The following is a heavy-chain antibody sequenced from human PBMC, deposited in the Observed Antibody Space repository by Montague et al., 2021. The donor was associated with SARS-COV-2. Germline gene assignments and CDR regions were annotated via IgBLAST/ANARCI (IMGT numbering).Heavy chain of an antibody. CDR2: IYYSGST. J-gene: IGHJ4*02. Sequence: SETLSLTCTVSGGSFSSNYWNWIRQPPGRGLEWIGYIYYSGSTNYNPSLESRVTISADTSKNHFSLKLRSVTAADTAVYYCAREISGPDYFDYWGQGTLVTVSS. CDR3: AREISGPDYFDY. V-gene: IGHV4-59*01. D-gene: IGHD3-10*01. CDR1: GGSFSSNY.